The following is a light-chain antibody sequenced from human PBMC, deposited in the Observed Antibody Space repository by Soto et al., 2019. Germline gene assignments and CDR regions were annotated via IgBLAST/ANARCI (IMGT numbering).Light chain of an antibody. V-gene: IGKV2-30*02. CDR3: MQGTSGPPYT. Sequence: DVVMNQSPLSLPVNLGEPAAISCRSTQSLVHSDGDTYLSWFHQMPGQSPSRLMFRGSKRDFGVPHRLIGRGSGTDFTLEITSVEAEDVGVYYCMQGTSGPPYTFGQGTRLEIK. CDR1: QSLVHSDGDTY. J-gene: IGKJ2*01. CDR2: RGS.